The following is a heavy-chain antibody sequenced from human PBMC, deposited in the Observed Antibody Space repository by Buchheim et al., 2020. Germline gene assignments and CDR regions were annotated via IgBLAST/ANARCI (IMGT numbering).Heavy chain of an antibody. CDR3: ARVRYPPAREAVAGTEHYYYYGMDV. J-gene: IGHJ6*02. CDR2: IKQDGSEK. V-gene: IGHV3-7*03. CDR1: GFTFSSYW. D-gene: IGHD6-19*01. Sequence: EVQLVESGGGLVQPGGSLRLSCAASGFTFSSYWMSWVRQAPGKGLEWVANIKQDGSEKYYVDSVKGRFTISRDNAKNSLYLQMNSLRAEDTAVYYCARVRYPPAREAVAGTEHYYYYGMDVWGQGTT.